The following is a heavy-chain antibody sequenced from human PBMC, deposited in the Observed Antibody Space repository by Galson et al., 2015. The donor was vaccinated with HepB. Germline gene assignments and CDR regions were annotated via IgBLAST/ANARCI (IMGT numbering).Heavy chain of an antibody. CDR3: ARTSGHFDL. J-gene: IGHJ2*01. Sequence: CAISGDSVSSNSAAWNWIRQSPSRGLEWLGRTYYRTKWYNDYAVSVKSRITINPDTSKNQFSLQLNSVTPDGSAVYYCARTSGHFDLWGRGTLVTVSS. CDR1: GDSVSSNSAA. CDR2: TYYRTKWYN. D-gene: IGHD2-2*01. V-gene: IGHV6-1*01.